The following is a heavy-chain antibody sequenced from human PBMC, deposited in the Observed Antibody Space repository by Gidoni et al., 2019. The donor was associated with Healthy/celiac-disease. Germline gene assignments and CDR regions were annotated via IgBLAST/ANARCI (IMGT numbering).Heavy chain of an antibody. Sequence: QVQLVESGGGVVQPGRSLRLSCAASGFTFSSYAMHWVRQAPGKGLEWVAVISYDGSNKYYADSVKGRFTISRDNSKNTLYLQMNSLRAEDTAVYYCARARRYSGSYFDYWGQGTLVTVSS. V-gene: IGHV3-30-3*01. CDR1: GFTFSSYA. D-gene: IGHD1-26*01. CDR3: ARARRYSGSYFDY. CDR2: ISYDGSNK. J-gene: IGHJ4*02.